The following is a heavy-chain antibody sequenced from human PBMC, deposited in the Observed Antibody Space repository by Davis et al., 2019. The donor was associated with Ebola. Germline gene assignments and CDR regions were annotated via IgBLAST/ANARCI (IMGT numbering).Heavy chain of an antibody. J-gene: IGHJ4*02. D-gene: IGHD1-26*01. Sequence: GESLKISCAVSGFTFNKYWMTWVRQAPGKGLEWVANIKQDGSEKYYADSVKGRFTISRDNAKNSLYLHMNSLRAEDTAVYYCAREGELWINFPDYWGQGILVTVTS. V-gene: IGHV3-7*03. CDR1: GFTFNKYW. CDR2: IKQDGSEK. CDR3: AREGELWINFPDY.